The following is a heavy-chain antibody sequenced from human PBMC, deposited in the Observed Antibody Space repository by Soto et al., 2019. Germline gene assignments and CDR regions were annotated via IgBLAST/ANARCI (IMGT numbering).Heavy chain of an antibody. CDR1: GYDFNIYD. J-gene: IGHJ6*02. V-gene: IGHV1-8*01. CDR3: ARGGHGFWSGETYYYAMDV. D-gene: IGHD3-3*01. Sequence: QVHLVQSGAEVKKPGASVKVSCTSSGYDFNIYDIHWVRQSTGQGLEWLGWMTPKRETPGYAPKFQGRFTMTRDTSRSAVYRELSSLGSEDTAVYLCARGGHGFWSGETYYYAMDVWGQGTTVTVSS. CDR2: MTPKRETP.